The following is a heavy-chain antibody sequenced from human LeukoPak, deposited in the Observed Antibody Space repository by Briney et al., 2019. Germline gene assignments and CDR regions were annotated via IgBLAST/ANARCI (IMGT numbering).Heavy chain of an antibody. Sequence: RPSETLSPTCTVSGGSISSYYWSWIRQPPGKGLEWIGYIYYSGSTNYNPSLKSRVTISVDTSKNQFSLKLSSVTAADTAVYYCARSPSWGYYDSSAYYFDYWGQGTLVTVSS. D-gene: IGHD3-22*01. CDR2: IYYSGST. J-gene: IGHJ4*02. CDR3: ARSPSWGYYDSSAYYFDY. V-gene: IGHV4-59*01. CDR1: GGSISSYY.